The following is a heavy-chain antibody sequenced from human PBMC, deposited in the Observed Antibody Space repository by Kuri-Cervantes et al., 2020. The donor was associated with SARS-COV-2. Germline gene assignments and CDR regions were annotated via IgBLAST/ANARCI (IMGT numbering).Heavy chain of an antibody. Sequence: LSLTCAASGFTFRSYSMSWVRQAPGKGLEWVANIKQDGSEKYYVDSVKGRFTISRDNAKNSLYLQMNSLRAEDTAVYYCARKKTDMDVWGKGTTVTVSS. D-gene: IGHD1-14*01. J-gene: IGHJ6*03. CDR1: GFTFRSYS. CDR3: ARKKTDMDV. CDR2: IKQDGSEK. V-gene: IGHV3-7*01.